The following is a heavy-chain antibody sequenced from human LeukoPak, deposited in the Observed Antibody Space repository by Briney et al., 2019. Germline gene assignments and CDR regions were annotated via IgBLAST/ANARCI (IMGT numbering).Heavy chain of an antibody. Sequence: GGSLRLSCAASGFTFGSYDLSWVRQAPGKGLECVAAISRGVGSTYYADSVKGRFTISRDNSNNTLYLQMNSLRAEDTAVYYCARVGSAGGVYGERLVDYWGQGTLVTVSS. D-gene: IGHD3-10*01. CDR2: ISRGVGST. V-gene: IGHV3-23*01. CDR3: ARVGSAGGVYGERLVDY. J-gene: IGHJ4*02. CDR1: GFTFGSYD.